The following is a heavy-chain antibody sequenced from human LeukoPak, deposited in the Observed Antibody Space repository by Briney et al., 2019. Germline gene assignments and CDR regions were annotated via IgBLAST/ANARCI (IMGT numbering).Heavy chain of an antibody. D-gene: IGHD3-9*01. J-gene: IGHJ3*02. V-gene: IGHV1-69*05. CDR3: ARVSYYEILTDYYTDAFDI. CDR1: RGTFSSYG. Sequence: SVKVSCKASRGTFSSYGISWVRQAPGQGLEWMGGVIAIFGRVKYGQKFQGRATITTDESTSTAYMHLSRLRSDDTAVYYCARVSYYEILTDYYTDAFDIWGQGTMVTVSS. CDR2: VIAIFGRV.